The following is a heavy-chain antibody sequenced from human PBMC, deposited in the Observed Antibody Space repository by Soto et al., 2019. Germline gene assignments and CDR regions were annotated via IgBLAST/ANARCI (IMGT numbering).Heavy chain of an antibody. D-gene: IGHD4-4*01. Sequence: QVQLVESGGGVVQPGRSLRLSCAASGFTFSSYGMHWVREAPGKGLEWVAVIWYDGSNKYYADSVKGRFTISRDNSKNTLYLQMNSLRAEDTAVYYCATEDYTPPYNWFDPWGQGTLVTVSS. CDR2: IWYDGSNK. CDR3: ATEDYTPPYNWFDP. V-gene: IGHV3-33*01. J-gene: IGHJ5*02. CDR1: GFTFSSYG.